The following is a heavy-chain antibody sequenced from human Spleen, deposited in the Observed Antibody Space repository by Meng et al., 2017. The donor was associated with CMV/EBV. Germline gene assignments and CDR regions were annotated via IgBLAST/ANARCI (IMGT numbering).Heavy chain of an antibody. CDR1: FTFSSYD. V-gene: IGHV3-23*01. CDR2: ISGSGAGK. D-gene: IGHD3-22*01. CDR3: AKLDNYDSSGYSGYFHY. Sequence: FTFSSYDMSWVRQAPGKGLEWVSGISGSGAGKYYADSVKGRFIISRDNSKNTLYLQMNSLRAEDAAIYYCAKLDNYDSSGYSGYFHYWGQGTLVTVSS. J-gene: IGHJ4*02.